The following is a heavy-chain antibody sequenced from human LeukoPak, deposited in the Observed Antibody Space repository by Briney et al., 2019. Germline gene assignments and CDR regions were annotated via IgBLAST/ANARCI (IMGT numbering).Heavy chain of an antibody. Sequence: ASVKVSCKASGYAFTSYYMHWVRQAPGQGLEWMGIINPSGGSTSYAQKFQGRVTMTRDMSTSTVYMELSSLRSEDTAVYYCAVGANSYYYYYYMDVWGKGTTVTVPS. CDR3: AVGANSYYYYYYMDV. CDR2: INPSGGST. V-gene: IGHV1-46*01. D-gene: IGHD1-26*01. J-gene: IGHJ6*03. CDR1: GYAFTSYY.